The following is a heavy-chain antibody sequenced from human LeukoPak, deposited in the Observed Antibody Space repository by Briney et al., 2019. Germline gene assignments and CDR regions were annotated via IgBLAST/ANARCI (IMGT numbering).Heavy chain of an antibody. V-gene: IGHV4-34*01. Sequence: PSETLSLTCAVYGGSFSGYYWSWIRQPPGKGLEWIGEINHSGSTNYNPSLKSRVTISVDTSKNQFSLKLSSVTAADTAVYYCASLPPVGSKYYYGSGNPPWGQGTLVTVSS. J-gene: IGHJ5*02. CDR3: ASLPPVGSKYYYGSGNPP. D-gene: IGHD3-10*01. CDR1: GGSFSGYY. CDR2: INHSGST.